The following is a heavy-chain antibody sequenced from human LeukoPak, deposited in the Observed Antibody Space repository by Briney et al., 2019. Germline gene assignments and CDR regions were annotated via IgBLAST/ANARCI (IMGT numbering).Heavy chain of an antibody. CDR3: ARIAKKSYYDSSGYFDY. Sequence: SGPALVKPTQTLTLTCTFSGFSLSTMGMCVSWIRQPPGKALEWLARIDWDDDKYYSTSLKTRLTISKDTSKNQVVLTLTNMDPVDTATHYCARIAKKSYYDSSGYFDYWGQGTLVTVSS. J-gene: IGHJ4*02. CDR1: GFSLSTMGMC. V-gene: IGHV2-70*11. D-gene: IGHD3-22*01. CDR2: IDWDDDK.